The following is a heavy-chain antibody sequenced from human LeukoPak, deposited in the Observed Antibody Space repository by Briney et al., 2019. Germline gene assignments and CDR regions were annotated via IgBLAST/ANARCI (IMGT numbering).Heavy chain of an antibody. J-gene: IGHJ6*02. CDR1: GFTVSSNY. V-gene: IGHV3-66*01. Sequence: GGSLRLSCAASGFTVSSNYMSWVRQAPGKGLEWVSVIYSGGSTYYADSVKGRFTISRDNSKNTLYLQVNSLRAEDTAVYYCARSGSSWLTFPYYYYGMDVWGQGTTVTV. CDR3: ARSGSSWLTFPYYYYGMDV. CDR2: IYSGGST. D-gene: IGHD6-13*01.